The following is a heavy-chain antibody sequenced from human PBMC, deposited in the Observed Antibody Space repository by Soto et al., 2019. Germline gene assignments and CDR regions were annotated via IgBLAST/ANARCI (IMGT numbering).Heavy chain of an antibody. Sequence: ASETLSLTCAVYGGSFSGYYWSWIRQPPGKGLEWIGEINHSGSTNYNPSLKSRVTISVDTSKNQFSLKLSSVTAADTAVYYCARRVGLLNYFDYWGQGTLVTVSS. J-gene: IGHJ4*02. D-gene: IGHD1-26*01. CDR1: GGSFSGYY. V-gene: IGHV4-34*01. CDR3: ARRVGLLNYFDY. CDR2: INHSGST.